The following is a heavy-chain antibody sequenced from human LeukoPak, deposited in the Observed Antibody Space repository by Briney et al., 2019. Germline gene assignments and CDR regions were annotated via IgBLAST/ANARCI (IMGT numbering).Heavy chain of an antibody. D-gene: IGHD3-3*01. Sequence: GGSLRLSCAASGFPFSNYWMHWVRQAPGKGLVWVSRLNSDGSITNYADSVKGRFTISRDNAKNTLYLQMNSPRAEDTAVYYCARSEWLPRDWGQGTLVTVSA. CDR3: ARSEWLPRD. J-gene: IGHJ4*02. CDR1: GFPFSNYW. V-gene: IGHV3-74*01. CDR2: LNSDGSIT.